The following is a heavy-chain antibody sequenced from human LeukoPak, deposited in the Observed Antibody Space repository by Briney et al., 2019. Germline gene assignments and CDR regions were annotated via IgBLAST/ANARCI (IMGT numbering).Heavy chain of an antibody. CDR1: GYTFTSYD. J-gene: IGHJ6*03. D-gene: IGHD1-26*01. CDR2: MNPNSGNT. V-gene: IGHV1-8*03. Sequence: ASVKVSCKASGYTFTSYDINWVRQATGQGLEWMGWMNPNSGNTGYAQKFQGRVTITRNTSISTAYMELSSLRSEDTAVYYCARTSGSYPYYYYYYMDVWGKGTTVTVSS. CDR3: ARTSGSYPYYYYYYMDV.